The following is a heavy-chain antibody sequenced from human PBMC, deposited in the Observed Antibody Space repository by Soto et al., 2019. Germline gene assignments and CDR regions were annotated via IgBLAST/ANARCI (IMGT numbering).Heavy chain of an antibody. Sequence: EVQLVESGGGLVQPGGSLRLSCAASGFTFSSYWMHWVRQAPGKGLVWVSRIKSDGSGTYYADSEKGRLTISRDNAKNTLYLQMNSLRADDTAVYYCARGDGDYYDGNGYLGRHWGQGNLVTVSS. J-gene: IGHJ4*02. CDR2: IKSDGSGT. V-gene: IGHV3-74*01. D-gene: IGHD3-22*01. CDR3: ARGDGDYYDGNGYLGRH. CDR1: GFTFSSYW.